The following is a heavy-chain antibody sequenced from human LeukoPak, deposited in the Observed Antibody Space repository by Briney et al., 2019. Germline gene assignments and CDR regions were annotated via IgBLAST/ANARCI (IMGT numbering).Heavy chain of an antibody. V-gene: IGHV3-21*01. Sequence: GGSLRLSCAASGFTFSDYTMNWVRQAPGKGLEWVSSISPSSSYMYYADSVKGRFTISRDNTKNSLYLQMNSLRAEDTAVYYCAREGVYAMDVCGQGTTVTVSS. CDR3: AREGVYAMDV. CDR1: GFTFSDYT. CDR2: ISPSSSYM. J-gene: IGHJ6*02. D-gene: IGHD2-8*01.